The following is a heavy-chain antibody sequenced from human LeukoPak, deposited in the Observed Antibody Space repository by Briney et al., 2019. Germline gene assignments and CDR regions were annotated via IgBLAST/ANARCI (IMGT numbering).Heavy chain of an antibody. J-gene: IGHJ3*02. Sequence: GGSLRLSCAASRFTFSSYWMHWVRQGPGKGLVWVSHINSGGSDTHYADSVKGRFTISRDNAKNTVYLQMNSLGAEDTALYYCARGATGYAFDIWGQGTMVTVSS. D-gene: IGHD5-12*01. CDR3: ARGATGYAFDI. CDR2: INSGGSDT. CDR1: RFTFSSYW. V-gene: IGHV3-74*01.